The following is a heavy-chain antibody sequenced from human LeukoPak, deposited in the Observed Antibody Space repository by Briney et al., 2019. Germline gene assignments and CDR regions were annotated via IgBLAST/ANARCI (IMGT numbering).Heavy chain of an antibody. CDR3: ARDKEGRRDYGSYFDS. CDR1: GFIFTCYW. Sequence: GGSLTLSCAASGFIFTCYWMTWVRQAPGRGLEWVAHIKQDGSEKYYVDSVKGRFTISRDNAENSLYLQMNSLRAEDTAVYYCARDKEGRRDYGSYFDSWGQGTLVTVSS. CDR2: IKQDGSEK. V-gene: IGHV3-7*05. D-gene: IGHD4/OR15-4a*01. J-gene: IGHJ4*02.